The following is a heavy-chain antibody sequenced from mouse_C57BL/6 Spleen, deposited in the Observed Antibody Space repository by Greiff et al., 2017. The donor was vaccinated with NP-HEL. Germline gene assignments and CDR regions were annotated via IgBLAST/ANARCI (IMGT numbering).Heavy chain of an antibody. CDR1: GYTFTDYN. J-gene: IGHJ2*01. CDR2: INPNNGGT. D-gene: IGHD2-1*01. CDR3: ASTDYGNYHFDY. Sequence: VQLKQSGPELVKPGASVKMSCKASGYTFTDYNMHWVKQSHGKSLEWIGYINPNNGGTSYNQKFKGKATLTVNKSSSTAYMELRSLTSEDSAVYYCASTDYGNYHFDYWGQGTTLTVSS. V-gene: IGHV1-22*01.